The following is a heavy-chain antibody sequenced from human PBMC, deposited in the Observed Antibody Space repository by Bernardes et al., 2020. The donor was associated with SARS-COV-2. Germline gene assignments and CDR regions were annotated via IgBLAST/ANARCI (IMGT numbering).Heavy chain of an antibody. D-gene: IGHD5-18*01. Sequence: GGSLRLSCAASGFNFNNFGMHWVRQAPGKGLAWVAVISYEGSKKYYADSVEGRFTISKDNSKNTVYLEMNSLRPEDTAVYYCAKVQAILWIRPHYSAMDVWGKGTTVAVSS. J-gene: IGHJ6*04. V-gene: IGHV3-30*18. CDR2: ISYEGSKK. CDR3: AKVQAILWIRPHYSAMDV. CDR1: GFNFNNFG.